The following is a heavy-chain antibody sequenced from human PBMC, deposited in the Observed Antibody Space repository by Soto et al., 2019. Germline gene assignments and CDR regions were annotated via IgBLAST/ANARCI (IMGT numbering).Heavy chain of an antibody. CDR1: GFTFSSYA. V-gene: IGHV3-23*01. D-gene: IGHD4-17*01. J-gene: IGHJ4*02. CDR2: ISGSGGST. Sequence: EVQLLESGGGLVQPGGSLRLSCAASGFTFSSYAMSWVRQAPGKGLEWVSAISGSGGSTYYADSVKGRFTISRDNSKNTLYLQINSLRAEDTAVYYCARTYGGNSGNDDYWGQGTLVTVSS. CDR3: ARTYGGNSGNDDY.